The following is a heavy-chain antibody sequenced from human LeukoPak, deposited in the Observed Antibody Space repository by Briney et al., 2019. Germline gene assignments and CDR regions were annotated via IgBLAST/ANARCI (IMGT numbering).Heavy chain of an antibody. CDR1: GNTFTSDY. CDR3: ARPGRVPLGILSGIHPSRGEKYSYHAMGV. J-gene: IGHJ6*02. D-gene: IGHD1-26*01. V-gene: IGHV1-46*01. CDR2: ISPSGDRT. Sequence: GASVKVSCKASGNTFTSDYIHWVRQAPGQGLEWMGVISPSGDRTSYAQKFQGRVTMIRDTSTSTVNMELSSLRSEDTAIYYCARPGRVPLGILSGIHPSRGEKYSYHAMGVWGQGTTVTVSS.